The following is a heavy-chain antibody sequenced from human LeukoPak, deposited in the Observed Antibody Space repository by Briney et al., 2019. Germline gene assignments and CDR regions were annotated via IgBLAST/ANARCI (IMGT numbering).Heavy chain of an antibody. J-gene: IGHJ2*01. CDR3: AKALNYWYFDL. CDR2: ISGSGGST. Sequence: GGSLRLSCVAPGFTFSSYAMSWVRQAPGKGLEWVSAISGSGGSTYADSVKGRFTISRDNSKNTPYLQMNSLRAEDTATYYCAKALNYWYFDLWGRGNLVTVSS. V-gene: IGHV3-23*01. CDR1: GFTFSSYA.